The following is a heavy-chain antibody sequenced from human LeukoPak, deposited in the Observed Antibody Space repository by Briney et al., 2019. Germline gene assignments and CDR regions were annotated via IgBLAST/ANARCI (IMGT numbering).Heavy chain of an antibody. Sequence: SETLSLTCTVSGYSISSGYYWGWIRQPPGKGLEWIGTIYQSGSTYYNPSLKSRVTISIDTSKNQFSLKLNSVTAADTAVYYCARAYYYGSGSYYDSRDGFDIWGQGTMVTVSS. CDR3: ARAYYYGSGSYYDSRDGFDI. CDR1: GYSISSGYY. J-gene: IGHJ3*02. D-gene: IGHD3-10*01. CDR2: IYQSGST. V-gene: IGHV4-38-2*02.